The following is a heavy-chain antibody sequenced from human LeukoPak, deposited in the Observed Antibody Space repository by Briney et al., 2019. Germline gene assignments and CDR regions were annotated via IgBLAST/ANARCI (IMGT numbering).Heavy chain of an antibody. CDR2: ISSSTSYI. Sequence: GGSLRLSCAASGFTFSSYSMNWIRQAPGKGLEWVSSISSSTSYIYYADSVKGRFTISKDNAKNSLYLQMNSLRAEDTAVYYCAKGGKWDVTPFDYWGQGTLVTVSS. CDR1: GFTFSSYS. CDR3: AKGGKWDVTPFDY. J-gene: IGHJ4*02. D-gene: IGHD1-26*01. V-gene: IGHV3-21*04.